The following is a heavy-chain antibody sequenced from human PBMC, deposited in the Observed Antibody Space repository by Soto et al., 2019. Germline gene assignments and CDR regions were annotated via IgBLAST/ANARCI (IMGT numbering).Heavy chain of an antibody. CDR1: GYSFTSYW. D-gene: IGHD2-15*01. CDR2: IYPGDSDT. V-gene: IGHV5-51*01. Sequence: GESLKISCKGSGYSFTSYWIGWVRQMPGKGLEWMGIIYPGDSDTRYSPSFQGQVTISADKSISTAYLQWSSLKASDTAMYYCARQGCSGGSCYPNYYYYYGMDVWGQGTTVTVSS. J-gene: IGHJ6*02. CDR3: ARQGCSGGSCYPNYYYYYGMDV.